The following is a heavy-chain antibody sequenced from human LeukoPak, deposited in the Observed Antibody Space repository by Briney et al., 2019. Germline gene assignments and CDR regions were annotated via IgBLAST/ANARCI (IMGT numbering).Heavy chain of an antibody. Sequence: PSEPLSLTCTVSGDSISSFYWSWLRQPPGKGLEGLGYIYYSGITNYNPSLKSRVTISVDTSKTQFSLKLSSVTAADTAVYYCARGVGRWLGSTTNCSAFDIWGQGTMVTVSS. D-gene: IGHD6-19*01. CDR1: GDSISSFY. CDR2: IYYSGIT. J-gene: IGHJ3*02. V-gene: IGHV4-59*01. CDR3: ARGVGRWLGSTTNCSAFDI.